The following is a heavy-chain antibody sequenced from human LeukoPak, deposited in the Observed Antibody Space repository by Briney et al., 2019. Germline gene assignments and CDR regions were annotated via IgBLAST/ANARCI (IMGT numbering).Heavy chain of an antibody. D-gene: IGHD1-26*01. CDR2: IYTSGST. CDR1: GGSISSYY. J-gene: IGHJ4*02. CDR3: ARAPRSGSYSSY. V-gene: IGHV4-4*07. Sequence: SETLSLTCTVSGGSISSYYWSWIRQPAGKGLEWIGRIYTSGSTNYNPSLKSRVTISVDTSKNQFSLKLSSGTAADTAVYYCARAPRSGSYSSYWGQGTLVTVSS.